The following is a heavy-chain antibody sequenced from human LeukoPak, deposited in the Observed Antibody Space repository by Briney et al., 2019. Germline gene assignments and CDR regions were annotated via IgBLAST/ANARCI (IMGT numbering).Heavy chain of an antibody. D-gene: IGHD1-26*01. CDR2: INENGRKT. CDR1: GLTFSSYA. CDR3: ARAPRSGSYDY. J-gene: IGHJ4*02. V-gene: IGHV3-23*01. Sequence: PGGSLRLSCAASGLTFSSYAMNWVRQASGKGLEWVSGINENGRKTYYADSVKGRFSISRDNSKNTLYLQMNSLRAEDTAVYYCARAPRSGSYDYWGQGTLVTVSS.